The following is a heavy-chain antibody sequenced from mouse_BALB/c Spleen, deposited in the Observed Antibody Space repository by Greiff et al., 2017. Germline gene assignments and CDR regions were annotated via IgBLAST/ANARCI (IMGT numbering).Heavy chain of an antibody. Sequence: VQLQQSGPELVKPGASVKISCKASGYSFTGYYMHWVKHSHVKSLEWIGCINPYNGATSYNQNFKDKASLTVDKSSSTAYMELHSLTSEDSAVFYCARSLKSPNAVDYWGQGTLVTVSA. CDR2: INPYNGAT. CDR1: GYSFTGYY. CDR3: ARSLKSPNAVDY. D-gene: IGHD6-2*01. V-gene: IGHV1-34*02. J-gene: IGHJ4*01.